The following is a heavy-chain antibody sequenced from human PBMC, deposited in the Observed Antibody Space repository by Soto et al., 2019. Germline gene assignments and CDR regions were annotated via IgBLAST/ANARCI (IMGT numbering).Heavy chain of an antibody. CDR3: AREGIVVVPAAIGDTAMAYYFDY. J-gene: IGHJ4*02. CDR2: ISAYNGNT. V-gene: IGHV1-18*01. Sequence: QVQLVQSGAEVKKPGASVKVSCKASGYTFTSYGISWVRQAPGQGLEWMGWISAYNGNTNYAQKLQGRVTMTTDTSTSTAYMELMSLRSDDTAVYYCAREGIVVVPAAIGDTAMAYYFDYWGQGTLVTVSS. D-gene: IGHD2-2*02. CDR1: GYTFTSYG.